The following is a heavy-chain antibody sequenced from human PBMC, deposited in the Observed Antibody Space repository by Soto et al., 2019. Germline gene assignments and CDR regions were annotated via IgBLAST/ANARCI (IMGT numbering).Heavy chain of an antibody. D-gene: IGHD3-10*01. CDR1: GYTFTNYD. Sequence: QVHLVQSGAEVKKPGASVKVSCKASGYTFTNYDINWVRQAPGQGLEWMGWISTYTGNTNYAQKLQGRVTMTTDTSTSTDYMELRSLRSDDTAVYYCARGDYYGSGRPTPGGMDVWGQGTTVTVSS. CDR2: ISTYTGNT. J-gene: IGHJ6*02. CDR3: ARGDYYGSGRPTPGGMDV. V-gene: IGHV1-18*01.